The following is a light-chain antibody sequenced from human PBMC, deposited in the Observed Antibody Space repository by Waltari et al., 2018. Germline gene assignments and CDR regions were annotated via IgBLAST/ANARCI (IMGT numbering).Light chain of an antibody. V-gene: IGKV1-39*01. CDR1: QTITNY. Sequence: DIQMTQFPTSLSASVEDSVTITCRASQTITNYLNWYQQKSGNAPRLLIYGASKLQGGVPSMFRGSGSGTDFTLTISNLQPEDFATYYCQQTYITPRTFGPGTKGEIK. CDR2: GAS. CDR3: QQTYITPRT. J-gene: IGKJ1*01.